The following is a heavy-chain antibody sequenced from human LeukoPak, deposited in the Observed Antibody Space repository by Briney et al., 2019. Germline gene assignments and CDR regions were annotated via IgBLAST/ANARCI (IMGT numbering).Heavy chain of an antibody. D-gene: IGHD2-2*01. V-gene: IGHV4-59*01. CDR3: ANGGYCSSTSCYPNWLDP. J-gene: IGHJ5*02. CDR1: GGSISSYY. Sequence: SETLSLTCTVSGGSISSYYWRWIRQPPGKGLEWIGYIYYSGSTNYNPSLKSRATISVDPSKNQFTLKLSSVTAADTAVYYCANGGYCSSTSCYPNWLDPWGQGTLVTVSS. CDR2: IYYSGST.